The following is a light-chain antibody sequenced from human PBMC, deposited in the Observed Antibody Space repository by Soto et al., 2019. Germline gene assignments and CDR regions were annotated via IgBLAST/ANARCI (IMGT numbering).Light chain of an antibody. CDR1: QSVSSN. CDR2: GAS. CDR3: QQYNNWPPWT. V-gene: IGKV3-15*01. J-gene: IGKJ1*01. Sequence: DIVMTQSPATLSVSPGERATLSCRASQSVSSNLAWYQQKPGQAPRLLIYGASTRVNGIPARFSGSGSGTEFTPNISSLQSADFAVYYCQQYNNWPPWTFGQGTKVEIK.